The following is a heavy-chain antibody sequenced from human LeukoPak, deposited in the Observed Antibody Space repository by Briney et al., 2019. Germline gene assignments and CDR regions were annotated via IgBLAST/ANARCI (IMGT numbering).Heavy chain of an antibody. V-gene: IGHV1-46*01. CDR1: GYSLTSNY. Sequence: ASVKVSCKASGYSLTSNYIHWVRQAPGQGLEWMGMIYPRDGSTSYAQKFQGRVTVTRDTSTSTVHMELSGLRSEDTAVYYCARDQEGFDYWGQGTLVTVSS. CDR3: ARDQEGFDY. J-gene: IGHJ4*02. CDR2: IYPRDGST.